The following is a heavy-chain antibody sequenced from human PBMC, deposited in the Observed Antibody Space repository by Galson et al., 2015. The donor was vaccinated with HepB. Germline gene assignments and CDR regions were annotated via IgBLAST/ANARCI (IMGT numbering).Heavy chain of an antibody. Sequence: CAISGDSVSNSSAAWNWIRQSPSRGLEWLGRTYYRSKWYNEYVVSVRSRITINPDTSKNQFFLQLNSVTPEDTAVYYCARDEEIRNAFEYWGQGTLVTVSS. J-gene: IGHJ4*02. V-gene: IGHV6-1*01. CDR1: GDSVSNSSAA. D-gene: IGHD1-14*01. CDR3: ARDEEIRNAFEY. CDR2: TYYRSKWYN.